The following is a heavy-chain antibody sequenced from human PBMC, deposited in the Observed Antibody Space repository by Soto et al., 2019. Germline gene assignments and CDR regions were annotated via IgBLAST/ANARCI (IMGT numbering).Heavy chain of an antibody. CDR2: IKQDGSEK. V-gene: IGHV3-7*04. D-gene: IGHD3-22*01. Sequence: EVQLVESGGGLVQPGGSLRLSCAASGLTFSSYWMSWVRQAPGKGLEWVANIKQDGSEKYYVDSVKGRFTISRDNAKNSLYLQMNSLRAEDTAVYYCARDSPLYYYDSSGYYARLDYWGQGTLVTVSS. CDR1: GLTFSSYW. J-gene: IGHJ4*02. CDR3: ARDSPLYYYDSSGYYARLDY.